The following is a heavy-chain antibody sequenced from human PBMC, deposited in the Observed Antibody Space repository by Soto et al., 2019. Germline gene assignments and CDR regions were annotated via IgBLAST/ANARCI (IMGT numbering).Heavy chain of an antibody. CDR2: IIPIFGTA. CDR3: ARPDTIFGVVRGHYYSVMDV. J-gene: IGHJ6*02. Sequence: QVQLVQSGAEVKKPGSSVKVSCKASGGTFSSYAISWVRQAPGQGLEWMGGIIPIFGTANYAQKFQGRVTITADESTSTAYMELSSLRSEDTAVYYCARPDTIFGVVRGHYYSVMDVWGQGTTVTVSS. D-gene: IGHD3-3*01. V-gene: IGHV1-69*01. CDR1: GGTFSSYA.